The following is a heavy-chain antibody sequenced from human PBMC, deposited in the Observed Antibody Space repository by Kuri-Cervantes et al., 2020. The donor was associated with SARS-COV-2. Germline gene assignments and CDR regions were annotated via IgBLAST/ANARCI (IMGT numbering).Heavy chain of an antibody. CDR1: GGTFSSYA. V-gene: IGHV1-3*01. CDR2: INAGNGNT. D-gene: IGHD3-10*01. CDR3: ARDRLGALGSGSFSYDY. J-gene: IGHJ4*02. Sequence: ASVKVSCKASGGTFSSYAISWVRQAPGQGLEWMGWINAGNGNTKYSQKFQGRVTITRDTSASTAYMELSSLRSEDTAVYYCARDRLGALGSGSFSYDYWGQGTLVTVSS.